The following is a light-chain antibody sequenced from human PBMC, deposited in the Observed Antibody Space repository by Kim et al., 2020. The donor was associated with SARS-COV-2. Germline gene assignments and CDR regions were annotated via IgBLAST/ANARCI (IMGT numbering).Light chain of an antibody. CDR3: AAWDASMNGIF. J-gene: IGLJ2*01. CDR1: STNIGTYS. V-gene: IGLV1-44*01. CDR2: SNN. Sequence: QSVLTQPPSVSGTPGQRVTISCSGSSTNIGTYSVNWYQQFQGTAPKHLNYSNNKRPSGVPARCSGSKSGTSASLAISGLQPEDEADDYCAAWDASMNGIFFGGGTQLTVL.